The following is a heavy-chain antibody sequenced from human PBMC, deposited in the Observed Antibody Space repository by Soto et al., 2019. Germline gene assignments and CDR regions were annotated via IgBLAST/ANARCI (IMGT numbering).Heavy chain of an antibody. CDR3: AKGSEWLVTWDFDY. V-gene: IGHV3-74*01. D-gene: IGHD6-19*01. CDR1: GFTFSTYW. J-gene: IGHJ4*02. Sequence: EVQLVESGGGLVQPGGSLRLSCAASGFTFSTYWMHWVRQVPGEGLEWVSRINGDGSRTNYADTVRGRFTISRDNTRNTLYLQMTSLRAEDSAIYYCAKGSEWLVTWDFDYWGQGTLVTVSS. CDR2: INGDGSRT.